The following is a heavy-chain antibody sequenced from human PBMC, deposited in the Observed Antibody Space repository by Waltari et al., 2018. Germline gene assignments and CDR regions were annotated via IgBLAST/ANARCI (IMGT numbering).Heavy chain of an antibody. J-gene: IGHJ1*01. CDR1: GFTFDDYA. D-gene: IGHD6-13*01. Sequence: EVQLVESGGGLVQPGRSLRLSCAASGFTFDDYAMHWVRQAPGKGLEWVSGISWNIGSIGYADSVKGRFTISRDNAKNSLYLQMNSLRAEDTALYYCAKDMFNEGSSWYPFQHWGQGTLVTVSS. CDR2: ISWNIGSI. V-gene: IGHV3-9*01. CDR3: AKDMFNEGSSWYPFQH.